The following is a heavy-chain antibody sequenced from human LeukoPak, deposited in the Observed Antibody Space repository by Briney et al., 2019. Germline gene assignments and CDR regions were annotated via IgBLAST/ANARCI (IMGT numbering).Heavy chain of an antibody. J-gene: IGHJ4*02. D-gene: IGHD5-24*01. CDR2: IVPIFGTA. V-gene: IGHV1-69*05. CDR1: GGTFFSYA. Sequence: SVKVSCKASGGTFFSYAISWVRQAPGQGLEWMGGIVPIFGTANYAQKFQGRVTITTDESTSTASMELSSLRSEDTAVYYCARDGRDGYNYFGYFDYWGQGTLVTVSS. CDR3: ARDGRDGYNYFGYFDY.